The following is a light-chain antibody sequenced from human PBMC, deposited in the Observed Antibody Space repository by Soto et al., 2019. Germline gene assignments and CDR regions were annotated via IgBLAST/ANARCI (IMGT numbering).Light chain of an antibody. CDR1: SSNIGSNT. CDR2: SNN. V-gene: IGLV1-44*01. Sequence: QSVLTQPPSASGTPGQRVTISCSGSSSNIGSNTVNWYRQLPGTAPKLLIYSNNQRPSGVPDRFSGSKSGTSASLAISGLQSEDEADYYCAAWDDSLNGRVFGTGTKVTVL. CDR3: AAWDDSLNGRV. J-gene: IGLJ1*01.